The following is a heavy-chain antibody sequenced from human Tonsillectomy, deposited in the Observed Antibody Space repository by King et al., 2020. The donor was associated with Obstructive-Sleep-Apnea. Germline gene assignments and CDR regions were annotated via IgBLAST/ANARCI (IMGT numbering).Heavy chain of an antibody. J-gene: IGHJ6*02. V-gene: IGHV2-5*02. CDR1: GLSLTSNGMR. Sequence: TLKESGPTLVKPTQTLTLTCTFSGLSLTSNGMRVAWIRQPPGKALEWLALLYWVDDKRYSPSLKSRLPITTDTSKNQVVLTMTNMDPVDTATYYCPRPSGGHGMDVWGQGTTVTVSS. CDR2: LYWVDDK. CDR3: PRPSGGHGMDV.